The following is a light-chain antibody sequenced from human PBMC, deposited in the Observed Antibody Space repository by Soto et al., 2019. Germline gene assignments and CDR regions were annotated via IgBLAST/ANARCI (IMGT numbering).Light chain of an antibody. CDR1: SSDVGGYNY. CDR2: EVS. Sequence: QSALTQPPSASGSPGQSVTISCTGTSSDVGGYNYVSWYQQHPGKVPKLMIYEVSKRPSGVPDRFSGSKSGNTASLTVSGLQAEDEADYYCSSYAGSLVVFGGGTKLTVL. V-gene: IGLV2-8*01. CDR3: SSYAGSLVV. J-gene: IGLJ3*02.